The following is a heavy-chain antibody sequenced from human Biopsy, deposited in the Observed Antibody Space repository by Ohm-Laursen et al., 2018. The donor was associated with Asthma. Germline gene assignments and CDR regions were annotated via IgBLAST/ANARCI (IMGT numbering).Heavy chain of an antibody. Sequence: SLRLSCAASGSTFSNYGMHWVRQAPGKGLDWVAVISFDGSNKNYTDSVKGRFTISRDNSRNTLHLQMNSLRAEDTAAYYCAKDVFPGWELRRGPDYWGQGTLVTVSS. V-gene: IGHV3-30*18. CDR2: ISFDGSNK. D-gene: IGHD1-26*01. CDR1: GSTFSNYG. J-gene: IGHJ4*02. CDR3: AKDVFPGWELRRGPDY.